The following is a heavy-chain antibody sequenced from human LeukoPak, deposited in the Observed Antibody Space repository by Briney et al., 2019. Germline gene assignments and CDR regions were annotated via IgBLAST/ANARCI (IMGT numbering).Heavy chain of an antibody. CDR2: IYYSGST. V-gene: IGHV4-59*13. Sequence: SETLSLILTLSVGSISIYYGVWIREPPGEAVESLGYIYYSGSTKYNPLFKRRVTISVDTSKNQFALKLSSVTAADTAVYYCARYLGGDSSGLFDYWGQGALVTVSS. D-gene: IGHD3-22*01. CDR1: VGSISIYY. CDR3: ARYLGGDSSGLFDY. J-gene: IGHJ4*02.